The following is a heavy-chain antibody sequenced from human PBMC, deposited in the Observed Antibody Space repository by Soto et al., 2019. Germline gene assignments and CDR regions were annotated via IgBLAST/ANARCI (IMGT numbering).Heavy chain of an antibody. J-gene: IGHJ6*02. CDR3: VRVGYRCGWDGYYGMTV. D-gene: IGHD6-19*01. CDR1: GFSLSTSGMC. V-gene: IGHV2-70*01. Sequence: GPTLVNPTQTLTLTCSFSGFSLSTSGMCVILIRQPRGEALEWLALIYWNGDTYYSTSLQTRLTISRDTSKNKVVLTMTNMDPEGKAAFYCVRVGYRCGWDGYYGMTVWGPGTTVNVSS. CDR2: IYWNGDT.